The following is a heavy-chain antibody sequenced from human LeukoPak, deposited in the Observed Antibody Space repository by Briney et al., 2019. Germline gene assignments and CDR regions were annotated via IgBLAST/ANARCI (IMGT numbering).Heavy chain of an antibody. CDR2: IIPIFGTA. J-gene: IGHJ6*02. CDR1: GCTFISYA. D-gene: IGHD6-19*01. CDR3: AREAVAGPYYYYGMDV. Sequence: SVKVSCKASGCTFISYAISWVRQAPGQGLEWVGGIIPIFGTANYAQKFQGRVTITADESTSTAYMELSSLRSEDTAVYYCAREAVAGPYYYYGMDVWGQGTTVTVS. V-gene: IGHV1-69*13.